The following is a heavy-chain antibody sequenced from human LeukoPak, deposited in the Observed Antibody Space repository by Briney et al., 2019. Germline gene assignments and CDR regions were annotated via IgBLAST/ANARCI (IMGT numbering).Heavy chain of an antibody. CDR1: GGSFSGYY. V-gene: IGHV4-34*01. CDR2: INHSGST. D-gene: IGHD7-27*01. J-gene: IGHJ4*02. Sequence: SETLSLTCAVYGGSFSGYYWSWIRQPPGKGLEWIGEINHSGSTNYNPSLKSRVTISVDTSKNQFSLKLSSVTAADTAVYYCAGLGIDDYWGQGTLVTVSS. CDR3: AGLGIDDY.